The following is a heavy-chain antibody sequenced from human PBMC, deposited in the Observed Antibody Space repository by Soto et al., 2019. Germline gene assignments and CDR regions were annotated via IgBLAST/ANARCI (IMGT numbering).Heavy chain of an antibody. D-gene: IGHD2-2*01. V-gene: IGHV1-69*01. CDR2: IIPIVGTG. CDR3: ARVVILVPTASTHSYYHMDV. CDR1: GGTFSNYA. Sequence: QVQLVQSGAEVRKPGSSVTVSCKASGGTFSNYAISWVRQAPGQGLEWMGGIIPIVGTGSYAQKFQGRVTITADEPTTTAYRELSSLRFEDTAVYYCARVVILVPTASTHSYYHMDVWGPGTTVTVSS. J-gene: IGHJ6*02.